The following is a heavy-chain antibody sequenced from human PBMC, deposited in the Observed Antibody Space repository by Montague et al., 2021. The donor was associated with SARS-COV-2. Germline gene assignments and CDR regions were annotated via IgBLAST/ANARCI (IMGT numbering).Heavy chain of an antibody. CDR3: ASNRFYYGSGSHVLDY. D-gene: IGHD3-10*01. V-gene: IGHV3-30-3*01. Sequence: SLRLSCAASGFTFSSYAMHWVRQAPGKGLEWVAVISYDGSNKYYADSVKGRSTISRDNSKNTLYLQMNSLRAEDTAVYYCASNRFYYGSGSHVLDYWGQGTLVTVSS. CDR2: ISYDGSNK. J-gene: IGHJ4*02. CDR1: GFTFSSYA.